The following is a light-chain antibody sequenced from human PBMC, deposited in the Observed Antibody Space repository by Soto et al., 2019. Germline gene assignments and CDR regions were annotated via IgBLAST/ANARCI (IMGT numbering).Light chain of an antibody. Sequence: EIVITQSPATLSVSPGESATLSCRASQSVSSNLAWHQQKPGQAPRIXMADXSTSANGSSASLSGSGSGTEFTLTISSLHSYDFDVYYFQQYQKGPRTFGQGTRLDIK. CDR2: DXS. CDR1: QSVSSN. CDR3: QQYQKGPRT. V-gene: IGKV3-15*01. J-gene: IGKJ5*01.